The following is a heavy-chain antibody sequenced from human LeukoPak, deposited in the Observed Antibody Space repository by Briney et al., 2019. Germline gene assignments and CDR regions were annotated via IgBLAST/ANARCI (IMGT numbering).Heavy chain of an antibody. Sequence: SVKVSCKASGGTFSSYAISWVRQAPGQGLEWMGRIIPILGIANYAQKFQGRVTITPDKSTSTAYMELSSLRSEDTAVYYCAIELPGIAVAGTHPFDYWGQGTLVTVSS. CDR3: AIELPGIAVAGTHPFDY. J-gene: IGHJ4*02. D-gene: IGHD6-19*01. V-gene: IGHV1-69*04. CDR1: GGTFSSYA. CDR2: IIPILGIA.